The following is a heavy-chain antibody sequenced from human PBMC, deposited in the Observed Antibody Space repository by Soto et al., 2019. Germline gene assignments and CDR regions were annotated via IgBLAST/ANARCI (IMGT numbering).Heavy chain of an antibody. CDR3: ARSRRPLAPLLYYFDY. CDR1: GYTFTSYA. J-gene: IGHJ4*02. Sequence: QVQLVQSGAEVKKPGASVKVSCKASGYTFTSYAMHWVRQAPGQRLEWMGWINAGNGNTKYSQKFQGRVTITRDTSASTAYMELRSLRSEDTAVYYCARSRRPLAPLLYYFDYWGQGTLVTVSS. D-gene: IGHD1-1*01. V-gene: IGHV1-3*01. CDR2: INAGNGNT.